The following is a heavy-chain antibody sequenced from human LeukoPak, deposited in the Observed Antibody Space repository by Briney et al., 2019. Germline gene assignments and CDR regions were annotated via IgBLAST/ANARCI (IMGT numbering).Heavy chain of an antibody. CDR1: GFTFTRYT. V-gene: IGHV3-30*04. CDR2: VLYDGSNK. D-gene: IGHD2-21*01. CDR3: VRDNYGGILDF. J-gene: IGHJ4*02. Sequence: GGSLRLSCAASGFTFTRYTMHWVRQAPGKGLEWVAVVLYDGSNKYYADSVKGRFTLSRDNSKNTPSLQMNTLRADDTAVYYCVRDNYGGILDFWGRGTLVTVSS.